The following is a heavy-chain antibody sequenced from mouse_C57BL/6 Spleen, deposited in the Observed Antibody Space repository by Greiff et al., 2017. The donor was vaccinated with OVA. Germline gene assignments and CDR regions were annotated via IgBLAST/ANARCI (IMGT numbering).Heavy chain of an antibody. CDR2: ISGGGGNT. J-gene: IGHJ3*01. CDR3: ARADYDEGFAY. D-gene: IGHD2-4*01. V-gene: IGHV5-9*01. Sequence: DVMLVESGGGLVKPGGSLKLSCAASGFTFSSYTMSWVRQTPEKRLEWVATISGGGGNTYYPDSVKGRFTISSDNAKNTLYLQMSSLRSEDTALYYCARADYDEGFAYWGQGTLVTVSA. CDR1: GFTFSSYT.